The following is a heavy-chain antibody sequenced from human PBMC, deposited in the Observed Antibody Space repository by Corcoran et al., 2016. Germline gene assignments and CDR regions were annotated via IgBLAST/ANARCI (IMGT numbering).Heavy chain of an antibody. CDR2: INHSGST. CDR1: GGSFSGYY. CDR3: ARGGPGGFDY. J-gene: IGHJ4*02. Sequence: QVQLQQWGAGLLKPSETLSLTCAVYGGSFSGYYWSWIRQPPGKGLEWIGEINHSGSTNYNPSLKSRVTISVDTSKNQFSLKLSSVTAADTAVYYCARGGPGGFDYWGQGTLVTVSS. V-gene: IGHV4-34*01. D-gene: IGHD3-10*01.